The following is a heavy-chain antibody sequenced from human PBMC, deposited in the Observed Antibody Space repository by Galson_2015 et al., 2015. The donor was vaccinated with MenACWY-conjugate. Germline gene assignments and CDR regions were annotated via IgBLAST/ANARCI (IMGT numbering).Heavy chain of an antibody. V-gene: IGHV3-74*01. CDR2: INSDGRST. Sequence: QAPGKGLVWVSRINSDGRSTSYADSVKGRFTISRDNAKNTLYLQMNSLRAEDTAVYYCARLGGNYRTTSHFDYWGQGTLVTVSS. D-gene: IGHD1-26*01. J-gene: IGHJ4*02. CDR3: ARLGGNYRTTSHFDY.